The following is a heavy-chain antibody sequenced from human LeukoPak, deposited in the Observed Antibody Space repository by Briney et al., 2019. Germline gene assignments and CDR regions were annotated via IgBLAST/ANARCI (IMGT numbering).Heavy chain of an antibody. Sequence: SETLSLTCAVYGGSFSGYYWSWIRQPPGKGLEWIGEINHSGSTNYNPSLKSRVTISVDTSKNQFSLKLCSVTAADTAVYYCARRYCSSTSCYAFDYWGQGTLVTVSS. CDR1: GGSFSGYY. CDR3: ARRYCSSTSCYAFDY. J-gene: IGHJ4*02. V-gene: IGHV4-34*01. CDR2: INHSGST. D-gene: IGHD2-2*01.